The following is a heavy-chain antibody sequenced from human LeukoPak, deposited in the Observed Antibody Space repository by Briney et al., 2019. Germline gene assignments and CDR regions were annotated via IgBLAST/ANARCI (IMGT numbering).Heavy chain of an antibody. CDR2: TCYRSKWYN. J-gene: IGHJ5*02. V-gene: IGHV6-1*01. D-gene: IGHD6-19*01. Sequence: SQTLSLTCAISGDSFSSNSAAWNWVRQSPSRGLEWLVRTCYRSKWYNDYAVSVKSRITINPDTSKNQFSLQLNSVTPEDTAVYYCARGGSGWYSIYWFDPWGQGTLVTVSS. CDR3: ARGGSGWYSIYWFDP. CDR1: GDSFSSNSAA.